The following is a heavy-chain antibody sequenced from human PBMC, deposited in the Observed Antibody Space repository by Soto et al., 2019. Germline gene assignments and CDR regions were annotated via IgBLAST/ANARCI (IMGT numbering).Heavy chain of an antibody. D-gene: IGHD3-22*01. CDR1: GGSISTSSYY. V-gene: IGHV4-39*01. CDR3: ARDYDSSGDY. J-gene: IGHJ4*02. Sequence: QLQLQESGPGLVKPSETLSLTCTVSGGSISTSSYYWGWIRQPPGKGLEWIGSIYYSGSTYYNPSLKSPVTICVDTSQNQFSLKLSSVTAADTAVYYFARDYDSSGDYWRQGTLVTVSS. CDR2: IYYSGST.